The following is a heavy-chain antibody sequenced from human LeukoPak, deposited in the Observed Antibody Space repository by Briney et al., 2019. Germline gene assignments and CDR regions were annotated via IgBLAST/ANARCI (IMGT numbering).Heavy chain of an antibody. CDR1: GGSISSYY. Sequence: SETLSLTCTVSGGSISSYYWSWIRQPPGKGLEWIGYIYYSGSTNYNPSLKSRVTISGDTSKNQFSLKLSSVTAADTAVYYCAREIAWDYDFWSGYYKANWFDPWGQGTLVTVSS. CDR2: IYYSGST. V-gene: IGHV4-59*01. D-gene: IGHD3-3*01. J-gene: IGHJ5*02. CDR3: AREIAWDYDFWSGYYKANWFDP.